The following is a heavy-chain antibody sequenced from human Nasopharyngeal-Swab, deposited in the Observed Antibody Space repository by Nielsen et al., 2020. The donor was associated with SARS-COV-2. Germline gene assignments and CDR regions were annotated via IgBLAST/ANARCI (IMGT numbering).Heavy chain of an antibody. Sequence: GSLKISCAASGFTFSSYAMHWVRQAPGKGLEWVAVISYDGSNKYYADSVKGRFTISRDNSKNTLYLQMNSLRAEDTAVYYCARDIGGMFDYWGQGTLVTVSS. CDR2: ISYDGSNK. J-gene: IGHJ4*02. CDR1: GFTFSSYA. V-gene: IGHV3-30-3*01. D-gene: IGHD3-16*01. CDR3: ARDIGGMFDY.